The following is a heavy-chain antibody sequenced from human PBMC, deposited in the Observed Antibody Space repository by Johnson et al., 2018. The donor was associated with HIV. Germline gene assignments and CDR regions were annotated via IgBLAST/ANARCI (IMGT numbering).Heavy chain of an antibody. D-gene: IGHD2-15*01. J-gene: IGHJ3*02. CDR3: ARGPHEVVVVAATSAFDI. Sequence: QVQLVESGGGVVQPGRSLRLSCAASGFTFSSYAMHWVRQAPGKGLEWVAVISYDGSNKYYAESVKGRFTISRDNSKNTLYLQMNSLRAEDTAVYYCARGPHEVVVVAATSAFDIWGQGTMVTVSS. CDR1: GFTFSSYA. V-gene: IGHV3-30*04. CDR2: ISYDGSNK.